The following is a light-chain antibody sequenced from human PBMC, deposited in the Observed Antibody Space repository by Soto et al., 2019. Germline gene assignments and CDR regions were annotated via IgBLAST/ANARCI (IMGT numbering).Light chain of an antibody. CDR3: QQYDNLPPWT. CDR2: DAS. V-gene: IGKV1-33*01. CDR1: QDISNY. Sequence: DIQMTQSPSFLSASVGDRVTITCQASQDISNYLNWYQQKPGKAPKLLIYDASNLDTGVPSRFSGSGYGTDFTFSISSMQPEDIATYYYQQYDNLPPWTFGQGTKLEIK. J-gene: IGKJ1*01.